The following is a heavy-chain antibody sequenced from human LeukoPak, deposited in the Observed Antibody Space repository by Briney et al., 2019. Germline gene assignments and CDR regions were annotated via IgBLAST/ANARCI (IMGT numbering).Heavy chain of an antibody. CDR1: GGSFSGYY. J-gene: IGHJ3*02. CDR2: INHSGGT. CDR3: ARDQRTFDI. Sequence: SETLSLTCAVYGGSFSGYYWSWIRQPPGKGLEWIGEINHSGGTNYNPSLKSRVTISVDTSKNQFSLKLSSVTAADTSVYYCARDQRTFDIWGQGTMVTVSS. V-gene: IGHV4-34*01.